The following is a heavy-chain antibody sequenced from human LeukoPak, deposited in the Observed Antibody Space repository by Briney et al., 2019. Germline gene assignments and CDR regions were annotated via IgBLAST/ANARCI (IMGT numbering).Heavy chain of an antibody. V-gene: IGHV4-59*01. D-gene: IGHD3-3*01. CDR1: GGSISSYY. Sequence: PSETLSLTCTVSGGSISSYYWSWIRQPPGKGLEWIGYIYYSGSTNYNPSLKSRVTISVDTSKNQFSLKLSSVTAADTAVYYCAREEWRDAFDIGGQGTMVTVSS. CDR3: AREEWRDAFDI. CDR2: IYYSGST. J-gene: IGHJ3*02.